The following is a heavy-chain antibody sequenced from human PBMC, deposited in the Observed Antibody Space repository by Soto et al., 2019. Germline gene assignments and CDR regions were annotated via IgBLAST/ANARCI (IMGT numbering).Heavy chain of an antibody. CDR1: GFTFSSYG. CDR2: IWYDGSNK. Sequence: QVQLVESGGGVVQPGRSLRLSCAASGFTFSSYGMHWVRQAPGKGLEWVAVIWYDGSNKYYADSVKGRFTISRDNSKNTLYLQMNSLRAEDTAVYYCARDGYSGYGMDVWGQGTMVTVSS. V-gene: IGHV3-33*01. J-gene: IGHJ6*02. CDR3: ARDGYSGYGMDV. D-gene: IGHD5-12*01.